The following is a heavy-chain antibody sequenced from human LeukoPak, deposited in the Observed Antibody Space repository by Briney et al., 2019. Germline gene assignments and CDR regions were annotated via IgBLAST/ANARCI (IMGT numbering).Heavy chain of an antibody. CDR2: ISSSGSTI. V-gene: IGHV3-48*03. J-gene: IGHJ6*03. D-gene: IGHD6-19*01. CDR3: ARGSSSGWGYYYYYMDV. CDR1: GFTFSSYE. Sequence: WGSLRLSCAASGFTFSSYEMNWVRQAPGKGLEWVSYISSSGSTIYYADSVKGRFTISRDNAKNSLYLQMNSLRAEDTAVYYCARGSSSGWGYYYYYMDVWGKGTTVTISS.